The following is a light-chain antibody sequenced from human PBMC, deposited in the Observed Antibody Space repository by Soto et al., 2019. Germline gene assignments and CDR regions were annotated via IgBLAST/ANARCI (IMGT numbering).Light chain of an antibody. Sequence: EIVMTQSPATLSVSPGERATLSCRASQSVSSNLAWYQQKPGQAPRLLIYGASTRATGIPARFSGSGSGTEFTLTISSLQSEDFAVYXCQQYNNWPYTFGQGTTLEIK. V-gene: IGKV3-15*01. CDR2: GAS. CDR1: QSVSSN. J-gene: IGKJ2*01. CDR3: QQYNNWPYT.